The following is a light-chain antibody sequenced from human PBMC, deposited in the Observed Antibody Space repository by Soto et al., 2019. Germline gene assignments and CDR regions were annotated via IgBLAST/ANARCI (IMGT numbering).Light chain of an antibody. CDR2: WAS. Sequence: EIVLTQSPGTLSLSPGERATLSCRASQSVSSSYLAWYRQKPGQSPRLLIYWASTRESGVPDRISGSGSETDFTLTISSLQAEDVAVYYCQQYVSLPLTFGGGTKVEIK. J-gene: IGKJ4*01. V-gene: IGKV3-20*01. CDR3: QQYVSLPLT. CDR1: QSVSSSY.